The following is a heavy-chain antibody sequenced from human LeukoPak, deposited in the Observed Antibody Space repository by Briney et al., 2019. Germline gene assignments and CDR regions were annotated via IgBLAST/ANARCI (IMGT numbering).Heavy chain of an antibody. V-gene: IGHV1-46*01. Sequence: ASVKVSCKASGYIFTSFYIHWVRQVPGQGPEWTGVINPRGGVTSYPQKFQGRVTVTRDTSTSTVYVELGSLTSEDTAVYYCARAPYPRYSSSWFFDYWGQGTLVTVSS. CDR2: INPRGGVT. CDR1: GYIFTSFY. CDR3: ARAPYPRYSSSWFFDY. J-gene: IGHJ4*02. D-gene: IGHD6-13*01.